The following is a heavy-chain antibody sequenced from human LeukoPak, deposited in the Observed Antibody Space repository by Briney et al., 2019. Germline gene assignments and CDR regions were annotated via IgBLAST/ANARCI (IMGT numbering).Heavy chain of an antibody. CDR1: GYTFTGYY. CDR3: ARDWAAGTVVNWFDP. J-gene: IGHJ5*02. D-gene: IGHD6-13*01. Sequence: ASVKVSCKASGYTFTGYYIHWVRQAPAQGPQWMGWINPNSGGTSYAQKFQGRVTMTRDTSISTAYMELSSLRSDDTAVYYCARDWAAGTVVNWFDPWGQGTLVTVSS. V-gene: IGHV1-2*02. CDR2: INPNSGGT.